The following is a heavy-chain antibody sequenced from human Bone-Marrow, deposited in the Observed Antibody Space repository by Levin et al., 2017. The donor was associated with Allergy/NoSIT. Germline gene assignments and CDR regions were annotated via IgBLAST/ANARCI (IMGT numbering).Heavy chain of an antibody. CDR1: GFTFSSAW. D-gene: IGHD2-15*01. J-gene: IGHJ4*02. CDR3: TTRTIRYCSGGSCYSGYYFDY. V-gene: IGHV3-15*01. CDR2: INSKTDGGTT. Sequence: GGSLRLSCAASGFTFSSAWMTWVRQAPGKGLEWVGRINSKTDGGTTDYAAPVKGRFSISRDDSKNTVYLQMNSLKTEDTAVYYCTTRTIRYCSGGSCYSGYYFDYWGQGALVTVSS.